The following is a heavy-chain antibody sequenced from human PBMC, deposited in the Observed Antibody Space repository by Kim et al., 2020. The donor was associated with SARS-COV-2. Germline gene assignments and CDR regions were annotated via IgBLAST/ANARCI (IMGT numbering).Heavy chain of an antibody. J-gene: IGHJ6*02. V-gene: IGHV1-18*01. CDR1: GYTFTSYG. Sequence: ASVKVSCKASGYTFTSYGISWVRQAPGQGLEWMGWISPYNGNTNYAQKVQGRVTMTTDTSTSTAYMELRSLRSDDTAVYYCARDLDSSSDPDVWDQGTTVTVSS. CDR3: ARDLDSSSDPDV. D-gene: IGHD6-13*01. CDR2: ISPYNGNT.